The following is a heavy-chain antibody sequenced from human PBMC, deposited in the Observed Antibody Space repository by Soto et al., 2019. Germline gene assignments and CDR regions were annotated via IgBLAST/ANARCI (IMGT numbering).Heavy chain of an antibody. CDR3: ARDIAALRSNWFEP. D-gene: IGHD6-6*01. V-gene: IGHV4-31*03. CDR1: GGSISSGGYY. CDR2: IYYSGST. J-gene: IGHJ5*02. Sequence: SETLSLTCTVSGGSISSGGYYWSWIRQHPGEGLEWIGYIYYSGSTYYNPSLKSRVTISVDTSKNQFSLKLSSVTAADTAVYYCARDIAALRSNWFEPSGQGTQGT.